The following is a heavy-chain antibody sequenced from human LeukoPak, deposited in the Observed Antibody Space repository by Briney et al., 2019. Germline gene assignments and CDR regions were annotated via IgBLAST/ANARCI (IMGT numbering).Heavy chain of an antibody. J-gene: IGHJ5*02. CDR3: VRDGIAAAGTRNWFDP. CDR2: INPNSGGT. D-gene: IGHD6-13*01. CDR1: GYTFTGYY. Sequence: ASVKVSCKASGYTFTGYYTHWVRQAPGQVLEWMGWINPNSGGTNYAQKFQGRVTMTRDTSISTAYMELSRLRSDDTAVYYCVRDGIAAAGTRNWFDPWGQGTLVTVSS. V-gene: IGHV1-2*02.